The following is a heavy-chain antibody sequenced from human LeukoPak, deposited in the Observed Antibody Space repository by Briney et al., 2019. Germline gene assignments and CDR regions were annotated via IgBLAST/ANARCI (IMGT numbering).Heavy chain of an antibody. D-gene: IGHD3-10*01. J-gene: IGHJ4*02. V-gene: IGHV3-23*01. Sequence: PGGSLRLSCAASGFTFSNYPMNWVRQAPGKGLEWVSGISGSRGTTYYTDSVKGRFTISRDNSRNTLYLQMNSLRAEDTAVYYCAKSLRFEDYTNLPFDFWGQGTLVTVSS. CDR1: GFTFSNYP. CDR3: AKSLRFEDYTNLPFDF. CDR2: ISGSRGTT.